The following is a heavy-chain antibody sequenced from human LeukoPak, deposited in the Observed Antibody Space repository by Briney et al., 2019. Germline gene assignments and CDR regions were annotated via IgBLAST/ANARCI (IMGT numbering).Heavy chain of an antibody. J-gene: IGHJ3*02. CDR3: ARHSEGPVNDAFDI. V-gene: IGHV3-11*03. CDR1: GFSFSEYY. Sequence: PGGSLRLSCAASGFSFSEYYMTWIRQAPGKGLEWVSNLSSSGRYTNYADSVRGRFTISRDNAKKSLYLQMNSLRAEDTAVYYCARHSEGPVNDAFDIWGQGTQVTVSS. D-gene: IGHD2-2*01. CDR2: LSSSGRYT.